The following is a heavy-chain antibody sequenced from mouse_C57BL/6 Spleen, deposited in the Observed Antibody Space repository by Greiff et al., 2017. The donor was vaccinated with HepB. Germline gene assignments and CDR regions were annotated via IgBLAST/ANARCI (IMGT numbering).Heavy chain of an antibody. J-gene: IGHJ2*01. CDR1: GYAFSSSW. CDR2: IYPGDGDT. V-gene: IGHV1-82*01. D-gene: IGHD1-1*01. Sequence: VKLVESGPELVKPGASVKISCKASGYAFSSSWMNWVKQRPGKGLEWIGRIYPGDGDTNYNGKFKGKATLTADKSSSTAYMQLSSLTSEDSAVYFCARSGITTVVAPFDYWGQGTTLTVSS. CDR3: ARSGITTVVAPFDY.